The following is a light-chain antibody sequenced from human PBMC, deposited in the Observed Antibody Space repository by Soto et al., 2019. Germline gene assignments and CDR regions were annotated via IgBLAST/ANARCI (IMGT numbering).Light chain of an antibody. J-gene: IGKJ4*01. Sequence: DIQMTQSPSTLSGSVGDRVTITCRASQSISSSLAWYQQKPGKAPNPLIYDASSLKSGVPSRFSGSGSGTEFTLSISSLQPDDFATYYCQLYDGHSVFTFGGGTKVDIK. CDR3: QLYDGHSVFT. CDR1: QSISSS. V-gene: IGKV1-5*01. CDR2: DAS.